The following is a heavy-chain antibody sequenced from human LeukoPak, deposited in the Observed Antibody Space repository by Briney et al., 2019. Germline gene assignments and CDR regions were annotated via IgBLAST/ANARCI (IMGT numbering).Heavy chain of an antibody. CDR2: IKQDGSEK. D-gene: IGHD3-3*01. CDR3: ASSKDFYFDY. V-gene: IGHV3-7*03. Sequence: GGSLRLSCAASGFTFNSYCMSWVRKAPGKGLEWVANIKQDGSEKYYVDSVKGRFTISRDNAKKSLYLQINSLRAEDTAVYYCASSKDFYFDYWGQGTLVTVSS. CDR1: GFTFNSYC. J-gene: IGHJ4*02.